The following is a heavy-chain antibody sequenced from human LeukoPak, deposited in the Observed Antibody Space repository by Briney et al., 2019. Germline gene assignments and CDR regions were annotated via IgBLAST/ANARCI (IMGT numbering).Heavy chain of an antibody. CDR3: ARVEYSGSYYSHWYFDL. CDR1: GFTFSSYW. V-gene: IGHV3-7*01. J-gene: IGHJ2*01. Sequence: GGTLRLSCAASGFTFSSYWMSWVRQAPGKGLEWVANIKQDGSEKYYVDSVKGRFTISRDNAKNSLYLQMNSLRAEDTAVYYCARVEYSGSYYSHWYFDLWGCGTLVTVSS. D-gene: IGHD1-26*01. CDR2: IKQDGSEK.